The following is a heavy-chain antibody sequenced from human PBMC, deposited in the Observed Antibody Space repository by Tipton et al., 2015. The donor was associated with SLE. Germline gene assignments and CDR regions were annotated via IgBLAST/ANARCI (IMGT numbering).Heavy chain of an antibody. V-gene: IGHV1-46*01. CDR3: ARFDIVVVPAAPDAFDI. J-gene: IGHJ3*02. D-gene: IGHD2-2*01. CDR1: GYTFTSYY. CDR2: INPSGGST. Sequence: QLVQSGPEVKKPGASVKVSCKASGYTFTSYYMHWVRQAPGQGLEWMGIINPSGGSTSYAQKFQGRVTMTTDTSTSTAYMELRSLRSDDTAVYYCARFDIVVVPAAPDAFDIWGQGTMVTVSS.